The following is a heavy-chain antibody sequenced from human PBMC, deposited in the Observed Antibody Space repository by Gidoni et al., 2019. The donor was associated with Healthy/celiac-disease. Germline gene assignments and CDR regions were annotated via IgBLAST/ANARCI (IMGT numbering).Heavy chain of an antibody. Sequence: QVQLVESGGGVVQPGRSLRLSCAATGFTFSSYAMHWVRQAPGKGLEWVAVISYDGSNKYYADSVKGRFTISRDNSKNTLYLQMNSLRAEDTAVYYCARPTTVTTFAYFDYWGQGTLVTVSS. D-gene: IGHD4-17*01. J-gene: IGHJ4*02. V-gene: IGHV3-30*04. CDR2: ISYDGSNK. CDR3: ARPTTVTTFAYFDY. CDR1: GFTFSSYA.